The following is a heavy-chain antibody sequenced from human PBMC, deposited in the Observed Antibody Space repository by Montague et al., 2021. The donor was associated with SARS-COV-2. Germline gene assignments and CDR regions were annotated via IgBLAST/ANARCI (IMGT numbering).Heavy chain of an antibody. CDR2: ISSSSSYI. Sequence: SLRLSCAASGFTFSSYSMNWVRQAPGKGLEWVSPISSSSSYIYYADSVKGRFTISRGNAKNSLYLQMNSLRAEDTAVYYCARDAHYDILTGYFGYWGQGTLVTVSS. CDR3: ARDAHYDILTGYFGY. V-gene: IGHV3-21*01. CDR1: GFTFSSYS. D-gene: IGHD3-9*01. J-gene: IGHJ4*02.